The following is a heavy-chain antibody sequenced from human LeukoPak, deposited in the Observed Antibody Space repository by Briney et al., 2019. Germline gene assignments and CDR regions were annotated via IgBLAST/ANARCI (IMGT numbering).Heavy chain of an antibody. CDR1: GFTFSSYA. Sequence: GGSLRLSCAASGFTFSSYAMSWVRQAPGKGLEWVASISSNNGYIYYADSVKGRFTISRDNGENSLHLQMNSPRAEDAAVYYCARDLGTRKSIAFADWGQGTLVTVSS. D-gene: IGHD6-6*01. V-gene: IGHV3-21*01. CDR2: ISSNNGYI. J-gene: IGHJ4*02. CDR3: ARDLGTRKSIAFAD.